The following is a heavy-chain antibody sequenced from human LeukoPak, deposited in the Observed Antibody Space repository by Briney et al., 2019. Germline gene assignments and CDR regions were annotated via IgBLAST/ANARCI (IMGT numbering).Heavy chain of an antibody. V-gene: IGHV4-34*01. CDR3: ARAVTYHDVLPGYYRDYFDY. D-gene: IGHD3-9*01. J-gene: IGHJ4*02. CDR1: GGSFSGYY. CDR2: INHREIT. Sequence: SETLSLTCAVYGGSFSGYYWSWIRQPPGKGLEWIGEINHREITNYNPSLKSRVTISVDTSKNQFSLKLSSVTAADTAVYYCARAVTYHDVLPGYYRDYFDYWGQGILVTVSS.